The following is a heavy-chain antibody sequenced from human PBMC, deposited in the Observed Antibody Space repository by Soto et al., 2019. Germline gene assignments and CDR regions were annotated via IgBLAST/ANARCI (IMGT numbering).Heavy chain of an antibody. D-gene: IGHD6-19*01. CDR3: ARAPKRRDSSGWYVRGDY. J-gene: IGHJ4*02. Sequence: VASVKVSCKASGYTFTSYYMHWVRQAPGQGLEWMGIINPSGGSTSYAQKFQGRVTMTRDTSTSTVYMELSSLRSEDTAVYYCARAPKRRDSSGWYVRGDYWGQGTLVTVSS. CDR1: GYTFTSYY. CDR2: INPSGGST. V-gene: IGHV1-46*01.